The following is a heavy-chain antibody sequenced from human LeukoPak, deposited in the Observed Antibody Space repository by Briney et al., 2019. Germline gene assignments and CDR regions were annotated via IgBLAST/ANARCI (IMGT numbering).Heavy chain of an antibody. CDR1: GGSLSGYY. Sequence: SETLSLTCAVYGGSLSGYYWSWIRQPPGKGREWIGEINHSRSANYNPSLKSRVTISVDTSKNQFSLKLSSVTAADTAVYYCARARRRYDYVWGSYRQYYFDYWGQGTLVTVSS. J-gene: IGHJ4*02. D-gene: IGHD3-16*02. CDR3: ARARRRYDYVWGSYRQYYFDY. CDR2: INHSRSA. V-gene: IGHV4-34*01.